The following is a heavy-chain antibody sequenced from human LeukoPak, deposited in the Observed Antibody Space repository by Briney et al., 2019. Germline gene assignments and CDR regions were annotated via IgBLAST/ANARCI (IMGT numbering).Heavy chain of an antibody. CDR1: GFTFSDYY. Sequence: GGSLRLSCAASGFTFSDYYMTWVRQAPGKGLEWVSIFYRGGSTFYADSVKGRFTISRDDSKNAVYLQMNSLRAEDTAIYFCARGHEALGYWGQGTLVTVSS. V-gene: IGHV3-53*01. J-gene: IGHJ4*02. CDR2: FYRGGST. D-gene: IGHD3-10*01. CDR3: ARGHEALGY.